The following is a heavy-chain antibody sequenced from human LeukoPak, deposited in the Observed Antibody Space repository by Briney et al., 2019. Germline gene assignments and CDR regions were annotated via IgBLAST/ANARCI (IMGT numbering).Heavy chain of an antibody. V-gene: IGHV4-59*01. D-gene: IGHD1-26*01. J-gene: IGHJ3*02. CDR2: IYYSGST. CDR3: ARAQWELLRSDAFDI. CDR1: GGSISSYY. Sequence: SETLSLTCTVSGGSISSYYWSWIRQPPGKGLEWIGYIYYSGSTNYNPSLKSRVTISVDTSKNQFSLKLSSVTAADTAVYYCARAQWELLRSDAFDIWGQGTMATVSS.